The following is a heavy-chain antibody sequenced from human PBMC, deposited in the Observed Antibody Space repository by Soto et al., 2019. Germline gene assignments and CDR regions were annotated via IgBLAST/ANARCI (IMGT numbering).Heavy chain of an antibody. V-gene: IGHV1-2*04. CDR3: ARGVEVLRYFDWLFSYYYGMDV. CDR2: INPNSGGT. D-gene: IGHD3-9*01. J-gene: IGHJ6*02. CDR1: GYTFTGYY. Sequence: ASVKVSCKASGYTFTGYYMHWVRQAPGQGLEWMGWINPNSGGTNYAQKFQGWVTMTRDTPISTAYMELSRLRSDDTAVYYCARGVEVLRYFDWLFSYYYGMDVWGQGTTVTVSS.